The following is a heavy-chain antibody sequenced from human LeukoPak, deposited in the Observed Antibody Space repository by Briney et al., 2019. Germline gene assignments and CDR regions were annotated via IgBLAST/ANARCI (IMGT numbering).Heavy chain of an antibody. CDR3: AKDGYGQYYFDY. CDR2: ISYDGSNK. V-gene: IGHV3-30*18. Sequence: GRSLRLFCAASGFTFSSYGMHWVRQAPGKGLEWVAVISYDGSNKYYADSVKGRFTISRDNSKNTLYLQMNSLRAEDTAVYYCAKDGYGQYYFDYWGQGTLVTVSS. D-gene: IGHD5-18*01. CDR1: GFTFSSYG. J-gene: IGHJ4*02.